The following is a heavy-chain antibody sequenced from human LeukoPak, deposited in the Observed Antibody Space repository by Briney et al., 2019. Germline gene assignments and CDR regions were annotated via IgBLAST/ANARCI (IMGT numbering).Heavy chain of an antibody. CDR1: GGSITSDY. V-gene: IGHV4-59*08. Sequence: SETLSLTCTMSGGSITSDYWSWIRQSPGKGLEWIGYFSYSGSTHYSPSLTSRVAISVDTSRNQLSLKLRSVTAADTAIYYRARADESLVYGMDVGARGPRSSSP. J-gene: IGHJ6*02. CDR3: ARADESLVYGMDV. CDR2: FSYSGST.